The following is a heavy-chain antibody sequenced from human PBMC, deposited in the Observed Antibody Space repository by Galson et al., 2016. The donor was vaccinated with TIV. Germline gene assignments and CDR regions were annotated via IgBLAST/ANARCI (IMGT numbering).Heavy chain of an antibody. CDR1: GFTFSSYT. J-gene: IGHJ4*02. Sequence: LRLSCAASGFTFSSYTFHWVRQTPGKGLAWVAIISHDGNNKDVADSVQGRFTISRDSSKNTVYLQMNNLRPEDTALYFCTRDGRGNWKYVDYFDYWGQGTLVTVSS. CDR2: ISHDGNNK. D-gene: IGHD1-7*01. V-gene: IGHV3-30-3*01. CDR3: TRDGRGNWKYVDYFDY.